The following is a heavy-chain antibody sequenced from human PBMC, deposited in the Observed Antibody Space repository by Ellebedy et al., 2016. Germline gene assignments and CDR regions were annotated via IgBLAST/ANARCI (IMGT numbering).Heavy chain of an antibody. D-gene: IGHD3-22*01. CDR2: INAGNGNT. CDR3: ATYYYDSSGYLNLAY. J-gene: IGHJ4*02. CDR1: GYTFTSYA. Sequence: ASVKVSCKASGYTFTSYAMHWVRQAPGQRLEWMGWINAGNGNTKYSQKFQGRVTITRDTSASTAYMELSSLRSEDTAVYYCATYYYDSSGYLNLAYWGQGTLVTVSS. V-gene: IGHV1-3*01.